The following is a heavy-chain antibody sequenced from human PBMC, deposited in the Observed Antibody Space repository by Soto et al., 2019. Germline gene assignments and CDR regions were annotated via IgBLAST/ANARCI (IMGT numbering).Heavy chain of an antibody. CDR2: IIPIFGTA. CDR1: GGTFSSYA. D-gene: IGHD3-3*01. CDR3: ARHYDFWSGPFDY. J-gene: IGHJ4*02. V-gene: IGHV1-69*13. Sequence: SVKVSCKASGGTFSSYAISWVRQAPGQGLEWMGGIIPIFGTANYAQKFQGRVTITADESTSTAYMELSSLRSEDTAVYYCARHYDFWSGPFDYWGQGTLVTVSS.